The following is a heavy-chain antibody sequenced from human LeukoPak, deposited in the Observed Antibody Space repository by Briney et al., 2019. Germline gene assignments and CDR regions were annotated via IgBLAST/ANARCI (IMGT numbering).Heavy chain of an antibody. V-gene: IGHV4-59*01. CDR3: ARVGGRVAAAGTDLYFDY. D-gene: IGHD6-13*01. J-gene: IGHJ4*02. CDR1: GGSISSYY. Sequence: SETLSLTCTVSGGSISSYYWSWIRQPPGKGLEWIGYIYYSGSTNYNPSLKSRVTISVDTSKNQCSLKLSSVTAADTAVYYCARVGGRVAAAGTDLYFDYWGQGTLVTVSS. CDR2: IYYSGST.